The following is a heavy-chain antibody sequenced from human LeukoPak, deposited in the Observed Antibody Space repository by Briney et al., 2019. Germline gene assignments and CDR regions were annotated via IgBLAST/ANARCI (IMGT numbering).Heavy chain of an antibody. CDR2: INPKTGDT. V-gene: IGHV1-2*02. CDR1: GYRFTDYH. CDR3: VIDHSYSADNAFDI. Sequence: ASVKVSCKASGYRFTDYHTHWVRQAPGQGLEWMGWINPKTGDTNYAQNFQGRVAMTRDSSISTAYMEVNNLKSDDTAVYYCVIDHSYSADNAFDIWGQGTMVTVSS. J-gene: IGHJ3*02. D-gene: IGHD4-11*01.